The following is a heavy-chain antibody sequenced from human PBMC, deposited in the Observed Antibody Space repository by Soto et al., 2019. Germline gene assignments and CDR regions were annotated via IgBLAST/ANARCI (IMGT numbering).Heavy chain of an antibody. CDR1: GYTFTSYA. Sequence: QVQLVQSGAEVKKPGASVKVSCKASGYTFTSYAMHWVRQAPGQRLEWMGWINAGNGNTKYSQKFQGRVTITRDTSASTPYMELSSLRSEDTAVDYGVSDLGGGPDDWGQGTLVTVSS. CDR2: INAGNGNT. V-gene: IGHV1-3*01. CDR3: VSDLGGGPDD. D-gene: IGHD3-16*01. J-gene: IGHJ4*02.